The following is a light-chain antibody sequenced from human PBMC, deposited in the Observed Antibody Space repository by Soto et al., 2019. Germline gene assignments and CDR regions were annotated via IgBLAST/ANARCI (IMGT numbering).Light chain of an antibody. CDR1: QSISSY. Sequence: DIQMTQSPSSLSASVGDRVTITCRASQSISSYLNWYHQKPGKAPKLLIHAASSLQSGVPSRFSGSGSETDFTLTSSSLQPEDFATYYCQQSYSTPNTFGQGTKLEI. CDR3: QQSYSTPNT. V-gene: IGKV1-39*01. CDR2: AAS. J-gene: IGKJ2*01.